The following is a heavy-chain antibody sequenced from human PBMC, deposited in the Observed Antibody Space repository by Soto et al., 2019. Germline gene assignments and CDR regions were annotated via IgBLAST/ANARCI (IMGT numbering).Heavy chain of an antibody. CDR1: GYTFTGYY. J-gene: IGHJ4*02. CDR2: INPNSGGT. Sequence: GASVKVSCKASGYTFTGYYMHWVRQAPGQGLEWMGWINPNSGGTNYAQKFQGWVTMTRDTSISTAYMELSRLRSDDTAVYYCARESIGVDYGDYTWGYFDYWGQGTLVTVSS. D-gene: IGHD4-17*01. CDR3: ARESIGVDYGDYTWGYFDY. V-gene: IGHV1-2*04.